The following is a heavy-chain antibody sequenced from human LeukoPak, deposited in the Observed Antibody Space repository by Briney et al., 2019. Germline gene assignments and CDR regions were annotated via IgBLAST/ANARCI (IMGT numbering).Heavy chain of an antibody. D-gene: IGHD1-14*01. CDR3: VRKNRDFNAAFDI. CDR2: SYSDSNT. J-gene: IGHJ3*02. CDR1: GFTVSNNY. V-gene: IGHV3-53*01. Sequence: PGGSLRLSCAASGFTVSNNYMSWVRQAPGEGLERVSISYSDSNTNYADSVKGRFTISRDTSQNTLSLQMNSLRAEDTAVYYCVRKNRDFNAAFDIWGQGTVVTVSS.